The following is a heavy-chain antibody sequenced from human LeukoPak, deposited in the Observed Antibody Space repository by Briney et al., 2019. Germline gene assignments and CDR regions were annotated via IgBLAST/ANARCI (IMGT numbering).Heavy chain of an antibody. J-gene: IGHJ6*02. Sequence: PSETLSLTCTVSGGSISSSSYYWGWIRQPPGKGLEWIGSIYYSGSTYYNPSLKSRVTISVDTSKNQFSLKLSSVTAADTAVYYCARDPRGRVRGAYYYYGMDVWGQGTTVTVSS. D-gene: IGHD3-10*01. V-gene: IGHV4-39*02. CDR2: IYYSGST. CDR3: ARDPRGRVRGAYYYYGMDV. CDR1: GGSISSSSYY.